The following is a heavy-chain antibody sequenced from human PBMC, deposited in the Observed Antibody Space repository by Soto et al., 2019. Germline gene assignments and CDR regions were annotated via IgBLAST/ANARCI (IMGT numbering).Heavy chain of an antibody. Sequence: SETLSLTCTVSGGSISSSSYYWGWIRQPPGKGLEWIGSIYYSGSTYYNPSLKSRVTISVDTSKNQFSLKLSPVTAADTAVYYCASLTYNWNDRGAYWGQGTLVTVSS. D-gene: IGHD1-20*01. V-gene: IGHV4-39*01. CDR1: GGSISSSSYY. J-gene: IGHJ4*02. CDR2: IYYSGST. CDR3: ASLTYNWNDRGAY.